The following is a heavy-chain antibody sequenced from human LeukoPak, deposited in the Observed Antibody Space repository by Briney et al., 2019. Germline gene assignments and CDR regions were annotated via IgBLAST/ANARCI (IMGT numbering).Heavy chain of an antibody. CDR3: ARGGYYGSGNDFRFDP. D-gene: IGHD3-10*01. Sequence: GASVKVSCKASGYTFTGYYMHWVRQAPGQGLEWMGWINPNSGDTNYAQKFQGRVTMTRDTSISTAYMELSRLRSDDTAVYYCARGGYYGSGNDFRFDPWGQGTLVTVSS. CDR2: INPNSGDT. CDR1: GYTFTGYY. J-gene: IGHJ5*02. V-gene: IGHV1-2*02.